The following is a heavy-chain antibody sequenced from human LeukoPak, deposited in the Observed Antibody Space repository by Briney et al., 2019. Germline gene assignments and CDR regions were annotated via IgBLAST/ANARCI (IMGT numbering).Heavy chain of an antibody. V-gene: IGHV3-23*01. Sequence: GGSLRLSCAASGFTFSSYFMNWVRQAQGRGLEWVSSISGSGSDTYNADSVKGRFTISKDNSRNTLYLQMNSLRAEDTAVYYCAKSYSGATRHCDYWGQGTLVTVSS. CDR2: ISGSGSDT. CDR1: GFTFSSYF. D-gene: IGHD1-26*01. CDR3: AKSYSGATRHCDY. J-gene: IGHJ4*02.